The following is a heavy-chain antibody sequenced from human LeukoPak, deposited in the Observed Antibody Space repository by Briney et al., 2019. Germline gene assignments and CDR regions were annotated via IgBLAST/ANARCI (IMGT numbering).Heavy chain of an antibody. V-gene: IGHV3-9*01. CDR3: ARDRVQIWSYVGTFDY. CDR1: GFTFDDYA. Sequence: PGGSLRLSCAASGFTFDDYAMHWVRQAPGKGLEWVSGISWNSGSIGYADSVKGRFTMSRDISTNTFYLQMNSLRVEDTAVYYCARDRVQIWSYVGTFDYWGQGALVTVSS. J-gene: IGHJ4*02. D-gene: IGHD5-18*01. CDR2: ISWNSGSI.